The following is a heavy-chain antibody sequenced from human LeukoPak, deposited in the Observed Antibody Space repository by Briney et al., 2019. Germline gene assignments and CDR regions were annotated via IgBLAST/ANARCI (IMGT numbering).Heavy chain of an antibody. D-gene: IGHD6-13*01. CDR3: AKTRPLDSSSWSHGDY. Sequence: GGSLRLSCAASGFTFSSYAMSWVRQAPGKGLEWVSAISGSGDSTYYGDSVKGRFTISRDNSKNTLYLQMNSLRAEDTAVYYCAKTRPLDSSSWSHGDYWGQGTLVTVSA. CDR1: GFTFSSYA. V-gene: IGHV3-23*01. CDR2: ISGSGDST. J-gene: IGHJ4*02.